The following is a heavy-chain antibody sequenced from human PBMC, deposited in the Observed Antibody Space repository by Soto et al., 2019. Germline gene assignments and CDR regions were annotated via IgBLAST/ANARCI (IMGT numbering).Heavy chain of an antibody. D-gene: IGHD3-22*01. Sequence: PGGSLRLSCAASGFTFSSYAMSWVRQAPGKGLEWVSAISGSGGSTYYAVSVKGRFTISRDNSKNTLYLQMNSLRAEDTAVYYCADAPTPHYDSSGYYGDAFDIWGQGTMVTVSS. CDR3: ADAPTPHYDSSGYYGDAFDI. J-gene: IGHJ3*02. CDR2: ISGSGGST. V-gene: IGHV3-23*01. CDR1: GFTFSSYA.